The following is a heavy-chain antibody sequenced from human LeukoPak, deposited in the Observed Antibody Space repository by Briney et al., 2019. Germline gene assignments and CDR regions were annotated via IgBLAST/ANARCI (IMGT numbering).Heavy chain of an antibody. CDR2: IYRVGNT. Sequence: GGSLRLSCAASGFTISGTYMSWVRQAPGKGLECVSVIYRVGNTYNTDSVKGRFTISRDNSKNTLYLQMNSLRAEDSAVYYCARSSAGDSYYFDSWGQGTLVTVSS. D-gene: IGHD2-21*02. J-gene: IGHJ4*02. CDR1: GFTISGTY. V-gene: IGHV3-53*01. CDR3: ARSSAGDSYYFDS.